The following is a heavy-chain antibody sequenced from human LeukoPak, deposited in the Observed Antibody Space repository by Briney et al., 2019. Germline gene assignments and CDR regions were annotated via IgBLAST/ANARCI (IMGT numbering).Heavy chain of an antibody. V-gene: IGHV3-23*01. CDR3: ARISRLRYFDWLLQYFDY. CDR1: GFTFSSYA. J-gene: IGHJ4*02. Sequence: GGSLRLSCAASGFTFSSYAMSWVRQAPGKGLEWVSAISGSGGSTYYADSVKGRFTISRDNSKNTLYLQMNSLRAEDTAVYYCARISRLRYFDWLLQYFDYWGQGTLVTVSS. CDR2: ISGSGGST. D-gene: IGHD3-9*01.